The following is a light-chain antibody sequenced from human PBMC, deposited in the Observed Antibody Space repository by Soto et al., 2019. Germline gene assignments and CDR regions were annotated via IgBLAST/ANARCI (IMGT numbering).Light chain of an antibody. CDR1: QSVLYSSNNKNY. CDR3: QQYYTTPT. J-gene: IGKJ1*01. V-gene: IGKV4-1*01. Sequence: DIVMTQSPDSLAVSLGERATINCKSSQSVLYSSNNKNYFAWYQQKPGQPPKLLIYWASTRESGVPDRFSGSGSVTDFTLTISSLQAEDVAGYYCQQYYTTPTFGQGTKVEIK. CDR2: WAS.